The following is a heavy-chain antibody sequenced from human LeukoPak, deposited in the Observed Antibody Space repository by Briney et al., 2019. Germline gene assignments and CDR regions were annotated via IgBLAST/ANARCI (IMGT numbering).Heavy chain of an antibody. CDR2: ISYDGSNK. CDR1: GFTFSSYA. D-gene: IGHD4-17*01. V-gene: IGHV3-30-3*01. J-gene: IGHJ4*02. Sequence: GGSLRLSCAASGFTFSSYAIHWVRQAPGKGLEWVAVISYDGSNKYYADPVKGRFTISRDNSKNTLYLQMNSLRAEDTAVYYCARETGSAVGSTDFDYWGQGTLVTVSS. CDR3: ARETGSAVGSTDFDY.